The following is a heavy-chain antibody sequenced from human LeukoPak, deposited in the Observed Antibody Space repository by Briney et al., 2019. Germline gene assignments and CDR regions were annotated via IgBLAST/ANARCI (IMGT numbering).Heavy chain of an antibody. Sequence: PSETLSLTCTVSGGSISSSSYYWGWIRQPPGKGLEWIGSIYYSGSTYYNPSLKSRVTISVDTSKNQFSLKLSSVTAADTAVYYCAREIPASWLGELSILWGQGTLVTVSS. D-gene: IGHD3-16*02. V-gene: IGHV4-39*07. J-gene: IGHJ4*02. CDR1: GGSISSSSYY. CDR3: AREIPASWLGELSIL. CDR2: IYYSGST.